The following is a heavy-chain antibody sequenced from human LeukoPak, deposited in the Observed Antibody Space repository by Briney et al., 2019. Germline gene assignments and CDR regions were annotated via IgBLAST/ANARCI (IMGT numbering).Heavy chain of an antibody. CDR2: INPHSGGT. J-gene: IGHJ4*02. CDR1: GYTFTAYY. V-gene: IGHV1-2*02. D-gene: IGHD2-2*01. Sequence: GASVKVSCKASGYTFTAYYMHWVRQAPGQGLEWMGWINPHSGGTNFAQKFQGRVTMTRDTSITTAHMELSRLTSDDTAMYYCAREIPCSSSSCLDYWRQGTLVTVSS. CDR3: AREIPCSSSSCLDY.